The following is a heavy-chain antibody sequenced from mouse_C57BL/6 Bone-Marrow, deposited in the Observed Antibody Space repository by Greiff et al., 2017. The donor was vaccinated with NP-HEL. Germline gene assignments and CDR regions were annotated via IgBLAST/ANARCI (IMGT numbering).Heavy chain of an antibody. CDR3: ARGSHLWYFDV. V-gene: IGHV1-81*01. CDR2: IYPRSGNT. CDR1: GYTFTSYG. Sequence: VQLQESGAELARPGASVKLSCKASGYTFTSYGISWVKQRTGQGLEWIGEIYPRSGNTYYNEKFKGKATLTADKSSSTAYMELRSLTSEDSAVYFCARGSHLWYFDVWGTGTTVTVSS. D-gene: IGHD6-1*01. J-gene: IGHJ1*03.